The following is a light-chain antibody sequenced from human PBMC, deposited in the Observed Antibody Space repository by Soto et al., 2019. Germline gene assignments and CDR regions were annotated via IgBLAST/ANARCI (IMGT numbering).Light chain of an antibody. Sequence: QSVLTQPPSVSGAPGQRVTISCTGSSSNIGAGYDVHWYQHLPGTAPKLLIYGNNNRPSGVPERFAGSKSGTSASLAITGLQAADEAAYYCQSYDSSLRGDVFGTGTKLTVL. CDR1: SSNIGAGYD. V-gene: IGLV1-40*01. CDR2: GNN. CDR3: QSYDSSLRGDV. J-gene: IGLJ1*01.